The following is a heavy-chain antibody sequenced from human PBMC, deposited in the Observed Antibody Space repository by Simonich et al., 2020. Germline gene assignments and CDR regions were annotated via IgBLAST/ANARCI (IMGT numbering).Heavy chain of an antibody. Sequence: EVQLVESGGGLVQPGGSLRLSCAASGFTFSSYSMNWVRQDLGKGLEWVSYISSSSSTIYYAASVKGRFTISRDNAKNSLYLQMNSLRAEDTAVYYCARDSSYYAFDIWGQGTMVTVSS. CDR2: ISSSSSTI. CDR3: ARDSSYYAFDI. V-gene: IGHV3-48*01. J-gene: IGHJ3*02. D-gene: IGHD5-12*01. CDR1: GFTFSSYS.